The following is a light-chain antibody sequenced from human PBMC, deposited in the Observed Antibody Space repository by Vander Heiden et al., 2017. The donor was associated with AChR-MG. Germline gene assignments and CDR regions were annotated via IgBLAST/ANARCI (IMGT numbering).Light chain of an antibody. CDR3: QQANSFPIT. V-gene: IGKV1-12*01. CDR2: AAS. J-gene: IGKJ5*01. Sequence: IQITQSPSSASASVGDRVTITCRAGQGISSWLVWYQQKPGKAPNRLIYAASSLQARVPSTFSGSGSGTDFILTISSLQPEDFATYYCQQANSFPITFGQGTRLEIK. CDR1: QGISSW.